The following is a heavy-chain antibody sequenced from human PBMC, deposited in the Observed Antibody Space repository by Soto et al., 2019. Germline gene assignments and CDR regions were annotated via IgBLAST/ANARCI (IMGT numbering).Heavy chain of an antibody. CDR3: AKGLLNGRWYAAD. CDR1: GFTFTNCV. J-gene: IGHJ4*02. Sequence: EVHLLESGGVLVQPGESLRLSCETSGFTFTNCVMTWVRQPPGKRLEWVSVITTNGHTDYADSVKGRFTISRDNSKNTVYPQMNSLRAEDTAIYYCAKGLLNGRWYAADWGQGTLVTVSS. D-gene: IGHD6-13*01. V-gene: IGHV3-23*01. CDR2: ITTNGHT.